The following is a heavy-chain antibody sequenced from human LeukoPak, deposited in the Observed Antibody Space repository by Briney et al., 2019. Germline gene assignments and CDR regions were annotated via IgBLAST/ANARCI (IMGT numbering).Heavy chain of an antibody. Sequence: SETLSLTCSVSGGSISRSSYYWGWIRQPPGKGLEWIGSIYYSGSTYYNPSLKSRVTISVDTSKNQFSLRLSSVTAADTAVYYCARDGSAAGYSSRGDYSYMDVWGKGTTVTISS. V-gene: IGHV4-39*07. CDR1: GGSISRSSYY. CDR3: ARDGSAAGYSSRGDYSYMDV. J-gene: IGHJ6*03. CDR2: IYYSGST. D-gene: IGHD6-13*01.